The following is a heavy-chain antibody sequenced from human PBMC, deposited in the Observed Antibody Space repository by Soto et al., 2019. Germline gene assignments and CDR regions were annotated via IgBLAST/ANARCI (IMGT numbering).Heavy chain of an antibody. J-gene: IGHJ4*02. CDR3: ARAGLAARARSFDY. CDR2: IYPGDSDT. V-gene: IGHV5-51*07. Sequence: ASVKISCKGSGYSFSAYWIGWVHQMPGKGLEWMGIIYPGDSDTRYSPSFQGQVTISADKSISTAYLQWSSLEASDTAMYYCARAGLAARARSFDYWGQGTLVTSPQ. CDR1: GYSFSAYW. D-gene: IGHD6-6*01.